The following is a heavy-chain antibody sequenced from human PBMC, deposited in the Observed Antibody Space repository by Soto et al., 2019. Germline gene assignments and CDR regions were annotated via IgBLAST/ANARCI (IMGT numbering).Heavy chain of an antibody. CDR3: ARELGGVIVIPNAFDI. CDR2: IIPIFGTA. V-gene: IGHV1-69*06. J-gene: IGHJ3*02. D-gene: IGHD3-16*02. Sequence: QVQLVQSGAEVKKPGSSVKVSCKASGGTFSSYAISWVRQAPGQGLEWMGGIIPIFGTANYAQKFQGRVTITADKSTSTAYMGLSSLRSEDTAVYYCARELGGVIVIPNAFDIWGQGTMVTVSS. CDR1: GGTFSSYA.